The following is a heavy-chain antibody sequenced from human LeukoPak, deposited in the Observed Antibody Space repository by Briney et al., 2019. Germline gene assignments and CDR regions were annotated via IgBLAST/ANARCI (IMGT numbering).Heavy chain of an antibody. Sequence: SVKVSCKASGGTLSSYAISWVRQAPGQGLEWMGGIIPIFGTANYAQKFQGRVTITADESTSTAYMELSGLRSEDTAVYYCARDVGSGMGGFWGQGTLVTVSS. J-gene: IGHJ4*02. CDR1: GGTLSSYA. D-gene: IGHD3-10*01. CDR2: IIPIFGTA. V-gene: IGHV1-69*13. CDR3: ARDVGSGMGGF.